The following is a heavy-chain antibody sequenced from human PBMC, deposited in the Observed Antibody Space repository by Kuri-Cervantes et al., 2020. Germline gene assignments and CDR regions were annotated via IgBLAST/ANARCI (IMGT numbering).Heavy chain of an antibody. J-gene: IGHJ5*02. Sequence: GESLKISCAASGFTFSSYAMSWVRQAPGKGLEWVSAISGSGGSTYYADSVKGRFTISRDNSKNTLYLQMNSLRAEDTAVYYCARESTSGWYPWGQGTLVTVSS. D-gene: IGHD6-19*01. V-gene: IGHV3-23*01. CDR2: ISGSGGST. CDR3: ARESTSGWYP. CDR1: GFTFSSYA.